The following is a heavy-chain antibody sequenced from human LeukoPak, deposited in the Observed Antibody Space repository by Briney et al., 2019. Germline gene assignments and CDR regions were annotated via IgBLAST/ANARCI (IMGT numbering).Heavy chain of an antibody. D-gene: IGHD3-3*02. J-gene: IGHJ4*02. Sequence: GGSLRLSCKASGFTVISNYMSWVRQPPGKGLEWVSVIYSGGNTYYADSVEGRFTISRDNSKNTLYLQMKSLRAEDTAVYYCARDLHPRLAGFFDYWGQGTLVTVSS. V-gene: IGHV3-53*01. CDR3: ARDLHPRLAGFFDY. CDR2: IYSGGNT. CDR1: GFTVISNY.